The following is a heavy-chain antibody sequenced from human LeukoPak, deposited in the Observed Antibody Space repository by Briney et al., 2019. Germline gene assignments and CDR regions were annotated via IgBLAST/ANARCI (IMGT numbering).Heavy chain of an antibody. CDR3: ARQPGGTAAFDV. V-gene: IGHV4-59*08. CDR1: GGSLNSYY. CDR2: ISYTGGEI. D-gene: IGHD1-14*01. J-gene: IGHJ3*01. Sequence: PSGTLSLTCTVSGGSLNSYYWSWIRQPPGKRLEWIGYISYTGGEINYNPSLKSRLTLSVDTSKHQFSLMLTSVTAADTAIYYCARQPGGTAAFDVWAQGTMVTVSS.